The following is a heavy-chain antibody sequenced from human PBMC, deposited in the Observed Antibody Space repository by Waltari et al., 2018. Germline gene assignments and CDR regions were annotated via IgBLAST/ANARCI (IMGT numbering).Heavy chain of an antibody. Sequence: QVQLQESGPGLVKPSETLSLTCAVSGYSISSGYYWGWIRQPPGKGLEWIGTIYHSGSTYYNPSLKSRVTISVDTSKNQFSLKLSSVTAADTAVYYCARVPMVRGVLAFMYVWGQGTTVTVSS. CDR2: IYHSGST. CDR3: ARVPMVRGVLAFMYV. CDR1: GYSISSGYY. D-gene: IGHD3-10*01. J-gene: IGHJ6*02. V-gene: IGHV4-38-2*01.